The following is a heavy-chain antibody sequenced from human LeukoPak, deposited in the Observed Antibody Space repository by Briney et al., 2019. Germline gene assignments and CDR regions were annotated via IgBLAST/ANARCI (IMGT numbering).Heavy chain of an antibody. D-gene: IGHD3-22*01. CDR1: GGSMSSYF. CDR3: ARMARQPTTDYYYEVDY. Sequence: PSETLSLTCTVSGGSMSSYFWTWIRQPPGKGLEWIGYIYDSGSTNYNPSLKSRVTISVDTSKNQFSLKLTSVTAADTAVYYCARMARQPTTDYYYEVDYWGQGTLVTVSS. J-gene: IGHJ4*02. V-gene: IGHV4-59*01. CDR2: IYDSGST.